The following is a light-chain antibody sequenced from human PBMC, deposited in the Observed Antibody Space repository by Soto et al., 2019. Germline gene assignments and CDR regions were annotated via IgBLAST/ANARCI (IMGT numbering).Light chain of an antibody. CDR1: QSVSSD. V-gene: IGKV3-15*01. CDR3: QQYINWPPTFT. Sequence: IVMTQSPATLSVSPGERVTLSCRASQSVSSDLAWYQQKPGQAPRLLIFAASTRATGIPDRFSASGYGIEFTLAISSLQSEDFAVYYCQQYINWPPTFTFGQGTKLEIK. CDR2: AAS. J-gene: IGKJ2*01.